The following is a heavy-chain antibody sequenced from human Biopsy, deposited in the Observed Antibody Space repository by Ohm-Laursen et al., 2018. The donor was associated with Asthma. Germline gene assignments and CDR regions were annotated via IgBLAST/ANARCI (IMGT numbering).Heavy chain of an antibody. D-gene: IGHD3-10*01. CDR2: ISVYNGNT. Sequence: ASVKVSCKTSGYTFNSAGITWVRQAPGQGLEWMGWISVYNGNTKVAQKLQDRVTMITDTSTSTAYMELSSLRADDTAVYFCARAVDYSHYYGIDVWGQGTTVTVS. CDR3: ARAVDYSHYYGIDV. V-gene: IGHV1-18*01. CDR1: GYTFNSAG. J-gene: IGHJ6*02.